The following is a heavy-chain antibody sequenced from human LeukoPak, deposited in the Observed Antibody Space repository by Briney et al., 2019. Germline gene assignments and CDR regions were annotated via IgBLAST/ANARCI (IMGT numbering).Heavy chain of an antibody. V-gene: IGHV4-61*02. CDR3: ARFSGSYDY. CDR1: GGSISSGSYY. D-gene: IGHD3-10*01. CDR2: IYTSGST. Sequence: SETLSLTYTVSGGSISSGSYYWSWIRQPAGKGLEWIGRIYTSGSTNYNPSLKSRVTISVDTSKNQFSLKLSSVTAADTAVYYCARFSGSYDYWGQGTLVTVSS. J-gene: IGHJ4*02.